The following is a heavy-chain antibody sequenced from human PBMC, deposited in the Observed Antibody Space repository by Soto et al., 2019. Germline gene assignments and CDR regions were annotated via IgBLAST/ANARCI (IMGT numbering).Heavy chain of an antibody. CDR1: GYTFIAYY. V-gene: IGHV1-2*02. CDR3: ASRKEGGCGGLYWHFDL. CDR2: IYPNNGAT. J-gene: IGHJ2*01. Sequence: QLQVVQSGAEVKKPGASVKVSCTSSGYTFIAYYIHWVRQAPGQGLEWMGWIYPNNGATSFAQKFQGRINMTRDTSINTSYMDLSGLRSDDTAVYYCASRKEGGCGGLYWHFDLWGPGTLVTVSS. D-gene: IGHD2-21*01.